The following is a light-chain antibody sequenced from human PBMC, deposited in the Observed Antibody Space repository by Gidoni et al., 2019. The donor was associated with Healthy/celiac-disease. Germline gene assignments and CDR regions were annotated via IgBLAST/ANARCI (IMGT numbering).Light chain of an antibody. CDR3: QQYNNWPKT. J-gene: IGKJ1*01. CDR1: QSVSSN. Sequence: EIDMTHPPATLTVSPGQRANLSCRASQSVSSNLSWYQQKPGQAPRLLIYGASTSATGIPARFSGSGSGTEFTLTISSLQSEDFAVYYCQQYNNWPKTFGQGTKVEIK. CDR2: GAS. V-gene: IGKV3-15*01.